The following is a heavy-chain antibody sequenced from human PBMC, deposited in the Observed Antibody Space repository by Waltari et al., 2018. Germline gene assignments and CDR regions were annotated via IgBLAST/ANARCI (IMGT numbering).Heavy chain of an antibody. J-gene: IGHJ6*02. CDR3: ARDLRSGWYYYYGMDV. V-gene: IGHV4-39*07. CDR2: IYYSGST. CDR1: GGSISSRSYY. D-gene: IGHD6-19*01. Sequence: QLQLQESGPGLVKPSETLSLTCTVSGGSISSRSYYWGWIRQPPGKGLEWIGSIYYSGSTYYNPSLKSRVTISVDTSKNQFSLKLSSVTAADTAVYYCARDLRSGWYYYYGMDVWGQGTTVTVSS.